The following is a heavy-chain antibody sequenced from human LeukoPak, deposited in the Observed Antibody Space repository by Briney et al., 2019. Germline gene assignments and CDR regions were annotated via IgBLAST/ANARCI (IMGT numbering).Heavy chain of an antibody. J-gene: IGHJ3*02. CDR3: ARGWSGIYSEVGEYAFDI. V-gene: IGHV4-34*01. CDR1: SGSFSGYY. D-gene: IGHD1-26*01. CDR2: INHSGST. Sequence: SETLSLTCAISSGSFSGYYWSWIRQPPGKGLEWLGEINHSGSTKYNPSLKSRVTISVDTSKNQFSLKLSSVTAADTAPYYCARGWSGIYSEVGEYAFDIWAKGQRSPSLQ.